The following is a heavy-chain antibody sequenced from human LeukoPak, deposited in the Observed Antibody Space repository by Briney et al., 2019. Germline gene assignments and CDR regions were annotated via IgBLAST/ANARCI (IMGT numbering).Heavy chain of an antibody. Sequence: GGSLRLSCATSGFTVSSNYMSWVRQAPGRGLEWVSVIYSGGTTYYADSVKGRFTVSRDSSKNTLYLQMNSLRAEDTAVYYCARERLTGDNWFDPWGQGTLVTVSS. J-gene: IGHJ5*02. CDR2: IYSGGTT. CDR1: GFTVSSNY. D-gene: IGHD1-20*01. CDR3: ARERLTGDNWFDP. V-gene: IGHV3-53*01.